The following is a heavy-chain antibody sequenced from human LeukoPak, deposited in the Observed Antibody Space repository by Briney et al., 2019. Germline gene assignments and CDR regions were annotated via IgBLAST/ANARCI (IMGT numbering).Heavy chain of an antibody. V-gene: IGHV3-7*01. J-gene: IGHJ4*02. CDR3: AGDRDFYDSSGYLTH. CDR1: GFTFSSYW. D-gene: IGHD3-22*01. Sequence: PGGSLRLSCAASGFTFSSYWMSWVRQAPGKGLEWVANIKQDGSEKYYVDSVKGRFTISRDNAKNSLYLQMNSLRAEDTAVYYCAGDRDFYDSSGYLTHWGQGTLVTVSS. CDR2: IKQDGSEK.